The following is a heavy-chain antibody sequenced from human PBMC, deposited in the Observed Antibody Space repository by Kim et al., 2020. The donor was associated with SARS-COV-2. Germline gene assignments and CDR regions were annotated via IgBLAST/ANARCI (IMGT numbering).Heavy chain of an antibody. CDR1: GFTFSSYA. Sequence: GGSLRLSCAASGFTFSSYAMSWVRQAPGKGLEWVSAISGSGGSTYYADSVKGRFTISRDNSKNTLYLQMNSLRAEDTAVYYCAKGSSKAGKNYYFDYWGQGTLVTVSS. D-gene: IGHD6-13*01. CDR2: ISGSGGST. J-gene: IGHJ4*02. V-gene: IGHV3-23*01. CDR3: AKGSSKAGKNYYFDY.